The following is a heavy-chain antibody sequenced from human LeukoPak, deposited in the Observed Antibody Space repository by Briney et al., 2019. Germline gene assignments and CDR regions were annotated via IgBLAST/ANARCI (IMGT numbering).Heavy chain of an antibody. V-gene: IGHV3-21*01. D-gene: IGHD2-21*02. CDR3: ARDSALEGRYCGGDCQGWFDP. CDR2: ITGSSDFR. Sequence: GGSLRLSCKASGFVFSDYVMNWVRQAPGKGLEWVGSITGSSDFRYHADSLKGRITISRDNARNSLYLQMNGLRVEDTAVYYCARDSALEGRYCGGDCQGWFDPWGQGTLVTVSS. CDR1: GFVFSDYV. J-gene: IGHJ5*02.